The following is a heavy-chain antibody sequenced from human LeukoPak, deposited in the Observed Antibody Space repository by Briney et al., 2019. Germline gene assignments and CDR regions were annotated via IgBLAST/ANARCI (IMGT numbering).Heavy chain of an antibody. CDR2: ISSSSSYI. Sequence: SGGSLRLSCAASGFTFSSYWMSWVRQAPGKGLEWVSSISSSSSYIYYADSVKGRFTISRDNAKNSLYLQMNSLRAEDTAVYYCAREYRNRGGPFDYWGQGTLVTVSS. D-gene: IGHD1-14*01. J-gene: IGHJ4*02. CDR1: GFTFSSYW. CDR3: AREYRNRGGPFDY. V-gene: IGHV3-21*01.